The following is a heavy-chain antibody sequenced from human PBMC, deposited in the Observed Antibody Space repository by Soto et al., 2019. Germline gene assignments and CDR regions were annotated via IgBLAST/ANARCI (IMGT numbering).Heavy chain of an antibody. CDR2: IYHSGST. Sequence: PSETLSLTCGVSGGSISTSNWWGWVRQPPGKGLEWIGEIYHSGSTNYNPSLKSRVTISVDKSKNQFSLKLSSVTAADTAVYYCARKQWVVPNWFDPWGQGTLVTVS. J-gene: IGHJ5*02. CDR1: GGSISTSNW. CDR3: ARKQWVVPNWFDP. V-gene: IGHV4-4*02. D-gene: IGHD6-19*01.